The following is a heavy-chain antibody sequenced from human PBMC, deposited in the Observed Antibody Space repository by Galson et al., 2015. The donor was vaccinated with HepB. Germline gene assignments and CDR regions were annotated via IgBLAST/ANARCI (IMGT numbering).Heavy chain of an antibody. CDR1: GFTISSYA. CDR2: ISYDGSNK. V-gene: IGHV3-30-3*01. Sequence: LRLPCSASGFTISSYAVHWFRQAPGKGLEWVAVISYDGSNKYYADSVKGRFTISRDNSKNTLYLQMSSLRAEDTAVYYCARGVDNTGSFYYYYYLDVWGKGTVVTVSS. D-gene: IGHD1-14*01. J-gene: IGHJ6*03. CDR3: ARGVDNTGSFYYYYYLDV.